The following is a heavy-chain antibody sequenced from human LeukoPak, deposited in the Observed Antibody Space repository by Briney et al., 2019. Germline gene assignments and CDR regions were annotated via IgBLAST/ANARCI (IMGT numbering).Heavy chain of an antibody. Sequence: GESLRISCKGSGYSFTSYWISWVRQMPGKGLEWMGRIDPSDSYTNYSPSFQGHVTISADKFISTAYLQWSSLKASDTAMYYCARHLYSSSWYPYYYYGMDVWGKGTTVTVSS. J-gene: IGHJ6*04. CDR2: IDPSDSYT. CDR3: ARHLYSSSWYPYYYYGMDV. CDR1: GYSFTSYW. D-gene: IGHD6-13*01. V-gene: IGHV5-10-1*01.